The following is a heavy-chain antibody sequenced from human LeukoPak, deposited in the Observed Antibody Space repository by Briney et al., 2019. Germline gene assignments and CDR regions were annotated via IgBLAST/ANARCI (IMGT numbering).Heavy chain of an antibody. CDR1: GFTFSSYS. J-gene: IGHJ4*02. CDR3: ARERLSHDTGGFYGY. D-gene: IGHD3-22*01. Sequence: GGSLRLSCAASGFTFSSYSMNWVRQAPGKGLEWVSSISSSGTYIDYADSVKGRFTISRDNAKNSLYMQMSSLRAEDTAVYYCARERLSHDTGGFYGYWGQGSLVTVSS. V-gene: IGHV3-21*01. CDR2: ISSSGTYI.